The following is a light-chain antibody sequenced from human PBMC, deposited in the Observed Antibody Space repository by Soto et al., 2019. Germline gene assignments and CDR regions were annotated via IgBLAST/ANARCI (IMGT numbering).Light chain of an antibody. CDR2: DES. CDR1: QSVSGW. V-gene: IGKV1-5*01. CDR3: QQYNSYLT. J-gene: IGKJ4*01. Sequence: DIQMTQFPSTLSASVGDRVTITCRASQSVSGWLAWYQQKPGKAPKLLISDESSLQSGVPSRFSGSGSGTEFTLTISSLHPNDFATYYCQQYNSYLTFGGGTKVDIK.